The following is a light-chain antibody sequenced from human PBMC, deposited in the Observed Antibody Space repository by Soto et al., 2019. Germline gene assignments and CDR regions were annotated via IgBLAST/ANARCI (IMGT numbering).Light chain of an antibody. CDR3: QQLNSYPRIT. CDR2: GAS. J-gene: IGKJ5*01. Sequence: IQLTQSPSSLSASVGDRVTITCRASQDISSSLAWYQQKPGKAPKLQIYGASTLQSGVPSRFSGSGSGTDFTLTISSLQPEDFATYYCQQLNSYPRITFGQGTRLEIK. CDR1: QDISSS. V-gene: IGKV1-9*01.